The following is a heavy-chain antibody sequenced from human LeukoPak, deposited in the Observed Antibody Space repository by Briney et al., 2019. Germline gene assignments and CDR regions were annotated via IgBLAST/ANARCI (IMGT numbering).Heavy chain of an antibody. D-gene: IGHD6-13*01. CDR3: AREGLAAAGNYFDY. CDR1: GGTFSSYA. CDR2: IIPILGIA. Sequence: SVKVSCKASGGTFSSYAISWVRQAPGQGLEWMGRIIPILGIANYAQKFQGRVTITADKSTSTAYMELSSLRSEDTAVYYCAREGLAAAGNYFDYWGQGTLVTVSS. J-gene: IGHJ4*02. V-gene: IGHV1-69*04.